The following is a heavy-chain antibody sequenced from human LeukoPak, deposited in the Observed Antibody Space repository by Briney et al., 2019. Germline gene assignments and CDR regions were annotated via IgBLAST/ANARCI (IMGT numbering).Heavy chain of an antibody. CDR2: IRYDGSDK. CDR1: GFTFSIYG. Sequence: GGSLRLSCAASGFTFSIYGMHWVRQAPGKGLEWVSFIRYDGSDKYYADSVKGRFTISRDNSKNTLYLQMNSLRAEDTAVYYCAKDPDTAMVKYFDYWGQGTLVTVSS. J-gene: IGHJ4*02. CDR3: AKDPDTAMVKYFDY. V-gene: IGHV3-30*02. D-gene: IGHD5-18*01.